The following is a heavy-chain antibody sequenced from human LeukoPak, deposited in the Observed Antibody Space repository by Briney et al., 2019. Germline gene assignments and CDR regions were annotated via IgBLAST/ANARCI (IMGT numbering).Heavy chain of an antibody. D-gene: IGHD5-18*01. J-gene: IGHJ4*02. Sequence: SETLSLTCTVSGVSISSYYWSWVRQPPGKGLEWIGYFYYSVSTNYNPSLKSRVTISVDTSKNQFSLKLSSVTAADTAVYYCARGPGGYSYGYYFDYWGQGTLVTVSS. CDR1: GVSISSYY. CDR3: ARGPGGYSYGYYFDY. CDR2: FYYSVST. V-gene: IGHV4-59*01.